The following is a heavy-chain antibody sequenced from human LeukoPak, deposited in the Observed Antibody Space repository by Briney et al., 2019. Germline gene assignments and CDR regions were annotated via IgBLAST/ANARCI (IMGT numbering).Heavy chain of an antibody. CDR1: GYTFTSYY. D-gene: IGHD6-19*01. CDR2: INPSGGFT. J-gene: IGHJ4*02. CDR3: AAERSSSGWNPRIYDY. Sequence: ASVKVSCKASGYTFTSYYVQWVRQAPGQGLEWMGVINPSGGFTSYEQKFQGRVTMTRDTSTRTVYMELSSLRSEDTAVYYCAAERSSSGWNPRIYDYWGQGTLVTVSS. V-gene: IGHV1-46*01.